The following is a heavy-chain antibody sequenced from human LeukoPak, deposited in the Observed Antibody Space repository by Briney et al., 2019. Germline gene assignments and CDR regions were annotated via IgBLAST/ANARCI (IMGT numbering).Heavy chain of an antibody. D-gene: IGHD6-13*01. Sequence: SETLSLTCAVYGGSFSGYYWSWIRQPPGKGLEWIGEINHSGSTNYNPSLKSRVTISVDTSKDQFSLKLSSVTAADTAVYYCARAGYSSRQNWFDPWGQGTLVTVSS. CDR3: ARAGYSSRQNWFDP. CDR1: GGSFSGYY. CDR2: INHSGST. J-gene: IGHJ5*02. V-gene: IGHV4-34*01.